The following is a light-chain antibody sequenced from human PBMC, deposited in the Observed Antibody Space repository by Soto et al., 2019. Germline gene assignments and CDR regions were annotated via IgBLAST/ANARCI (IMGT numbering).Light chain of an antibody. CDR1: QILVHSDGIAY. CDR3: MQRIEFPT. Sequence: DVVMTQSPLSLPVTLGQPASISCRSNQILVHSDGIAYFSWFQQRPGRSPRRLIYKVSNRDSGVPARFSGSGSGTDFALKISRVEAEDVGVYYCMQRIEFPTFGQGTRLEIK. J-gene: IGKJ5*01. CDR2: KVS. V-gene: IGKV2-30*02.